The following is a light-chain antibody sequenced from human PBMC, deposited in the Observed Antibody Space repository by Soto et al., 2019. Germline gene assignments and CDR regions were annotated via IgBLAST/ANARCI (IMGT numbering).Light chain of an antibody. Sequence: QSALTQPASVSGSPGQSITISCTGTSTDVGGYKYVSWYQQHPGTAPKLMIFEVNGRPSGVSDRFSGSKSGNTASLTISGHQPEDEADYYCSSFSSSSTPYVFGTGTKVT. CDR3: SSFSSSSTPYV. CDR1: STDVGGYKY. CDR2: EVN. V-gene: IGLV2-14*01. J-gene: IGLJ1*01.